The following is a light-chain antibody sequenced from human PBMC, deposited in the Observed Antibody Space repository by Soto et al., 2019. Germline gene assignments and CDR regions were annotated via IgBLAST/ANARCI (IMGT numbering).Light chain of an antibody. J-gene: IGKJ2*01. CDR1: QSVRNN. V-gene: IGKV3-15*01. Sequence: EIVMTQPPPTLSVSPGERVTLSCRASQSVRNNFAWYQQKPGQAPRLLIYDASTRATGIPARFSGSGSGTEFTLTITSLQSEDFAVYYCQQCNSWPYTFGQGTKVDIK. CDR2: DAS. CDR3: QQCNSWPYT.